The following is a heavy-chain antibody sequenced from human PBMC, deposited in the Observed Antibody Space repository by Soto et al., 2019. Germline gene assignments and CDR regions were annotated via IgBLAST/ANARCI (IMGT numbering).Heavy chain of an antibody. V-gene: IGHV3-23*01. D-gene: IGHD2-15*01. J-gene: IGHJ4*02. CDR2: ISGSGGST. CDR1: GFIFSSYA. CDR3: AKAVVVVAISVPINYFDY. Sequence: PGGSLRLSCAASGFIFSSYAMSWVRQAPWKGLEWVSAISGSGGSTYYADSVKGRFTISRDNSKNTLYLQMNSLRAEDTAVYYCAKAVVVVAISVPINYFDYWGQGTLVTVSS.